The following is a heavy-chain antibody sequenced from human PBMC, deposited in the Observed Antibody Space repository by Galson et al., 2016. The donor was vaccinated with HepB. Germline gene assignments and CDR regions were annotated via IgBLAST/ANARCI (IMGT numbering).Heavy chain of an antibody. D-gene: IGHD3-22*01. Sequence: SLRLSCAASEFTFSSYWMSWVRQAPGKGLEWVANIKQDGSEKYYVDSVKGRFTISRDNAENSLYLQMNSLRGEDTAVYYCAGEAWYYYGSGSNDAFDIWGQGTMVTVSS. CDR1: EFTFSSYW. V-gene: IGHV3-7*03. CDR3: AGEAWYYYGSGSNDAFDI. CDR2: IKQDGSEK. J-gene: IGHJ3*02.